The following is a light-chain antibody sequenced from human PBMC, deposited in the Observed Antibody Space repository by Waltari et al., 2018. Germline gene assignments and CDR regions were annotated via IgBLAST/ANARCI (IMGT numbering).Light chain of an antibody. CDR3: QTGGHGTWV. V-gene: IGLV4-69*01. J-gene: IGLJ3*02. CDR2: VNMYGSH. CDR1: SGPSSKV. Sequence: QLVLTPSPSASASLGASVKLTCTLSSGPSSKVIAWQQQKPDQGPRYLMKVNMYGSHSKGAEIPDRFSGSSSGAEHSLTISSLQSEDEADYYCQTGGHGTWVFGGGTKLTVL.